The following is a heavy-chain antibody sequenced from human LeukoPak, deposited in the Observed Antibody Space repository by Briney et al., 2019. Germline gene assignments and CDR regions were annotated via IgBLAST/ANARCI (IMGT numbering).Heavy chain of an antibody. CDR2: TWYDGTNK. V-gene: IGHV3-33*06. CDR3: AKDYAHNGYP. Sequence: GGSLRLSCVASGFSFSSFGMHWVRQAPGKGLEWVAVTWYDGTNKNYADSVKGRFTISRDNSKNALYLQMNSLRAEDAAVYYCAKDYAHNGYPWGQGTLVTVSS. D-gene: IGHD2-2*03. J-gene: IGHJ5*02. CDR1: GFSFSSFG.